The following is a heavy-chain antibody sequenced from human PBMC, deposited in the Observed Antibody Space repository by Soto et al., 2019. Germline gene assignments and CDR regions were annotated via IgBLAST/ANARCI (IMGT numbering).Heavy chain of an antibody. J-gene: IGHJ4*02. V-gene: IGHV1-69*02. CDR2: IIPILGIA. CDR3: ARGGGLTVIFDY. CDR1: GGTFSSYT. Sequence: SVKVSCKASGGTFSSYTISWVRQAPGQGLEWMGRIIPILGIANYAQKFQGRVTITADKSTSTAYMELSSLRSEDTAVYYCARGGGLTVIFDYWGQGTLVTVSS. D-gene: IGHD4-17*01.